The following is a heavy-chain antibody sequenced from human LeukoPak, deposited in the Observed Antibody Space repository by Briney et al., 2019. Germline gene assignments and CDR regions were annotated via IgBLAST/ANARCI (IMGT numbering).Heavy chain of an antibody. CDR2: INHSGST. V-gene: IGHV4-34*01. J-gene: IGHJ4*02. Sequence: SETLSLTCAVYGGSFSGYYWSWIRQPPGKGLEWIGEINHSGSTNYNPSLKSRVTISVDTSKNQFSLKLSSVTAADTAVYYCARSPYYYGSGSYYSFDYWGQGTLVTVPS. CDR3: ARSPYYYGSGSYYSFDY. CDR1: GGSFSGYY. D-gene: IGHD3-10*01.